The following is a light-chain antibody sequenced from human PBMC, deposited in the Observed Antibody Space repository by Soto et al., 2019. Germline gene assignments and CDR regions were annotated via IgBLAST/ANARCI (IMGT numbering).Light chain of an antibody. J-gene: IGLJ1*01. V-gene: IGLV2-14*01. CDR1: SSDVGDYNY. Sequence: QSALTQPASVCGSLGQSITISCTGTSSDVGDYNYVSWYQHHPGKAPELMIFEVSNRPSGVSDRFSGSKSGNTASLTISGLHAEDEADYYCSSYTAGSTRVFGTGTKV. CDR3: SSYTAGSTRV. CDR2: EVS.